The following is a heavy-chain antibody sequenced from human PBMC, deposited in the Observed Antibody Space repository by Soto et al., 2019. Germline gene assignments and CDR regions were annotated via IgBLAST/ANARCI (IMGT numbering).Heavy chain of an antibody. CDR1: GFTFSSYA. V-gene: IGHV3-30-3*01. Sequence: SGGSLRLSCAASGFTFSSYAMHWVRQAPGKGLEWVAVISYDGSNKYYADSVKGRFTISRDNSKNTLYLQMNSLRAEDTAVYYCARGRTPRDYYYGMDVWGQGTTVTVSS. CDR3: ARGRTPRDYYYGMDV. J-gene: IGHJ6*02. CDR2: ISYDGSNK.